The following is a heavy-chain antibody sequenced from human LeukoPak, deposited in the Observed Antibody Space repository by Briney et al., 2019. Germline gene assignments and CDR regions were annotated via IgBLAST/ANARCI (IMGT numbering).Heavy chain of an antibody. CDR3: VKVSSTVGATYFDY. D-gene: IGHD1-26*01. J-gene: IGHJ4*02. V-gene: IGHV3-64D*06. CDR1: GFTFSSYA. Sequence: PGGSLRLSCSASGFTFSSYAMHWVRQAPGEGLEYISGVTSDGGTTYHADSVKGRFTISRDDSKNTLYLQMSSLRVEYTAVYYCVKVSSTVGATYFDYWGQGTLVTVSS. CDR2: VTSDGGTT.